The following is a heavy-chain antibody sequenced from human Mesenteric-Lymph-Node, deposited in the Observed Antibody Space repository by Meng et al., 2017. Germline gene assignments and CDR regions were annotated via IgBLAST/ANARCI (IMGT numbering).Heavy chain of an antibody. CDR1: GYTFTSYD. CDR2: ISAYNGNT. Sequence: ASVKVSCKASGYTFTSYDINWVRQATGQGLEWMGWISAYNGNTNYAQKLQGRVTMTTDTSTSTAYMELRSLRSDDTAVYYCASDGYYCSGGSCYSAPFDYWGQGTLVTISS. J-gene: IGHJ4*02. V-gene: IGHV1-18*01. CDR3: ASDGYYCSGGSCYSAPFDY. D-gene: IGHD2-15*01.